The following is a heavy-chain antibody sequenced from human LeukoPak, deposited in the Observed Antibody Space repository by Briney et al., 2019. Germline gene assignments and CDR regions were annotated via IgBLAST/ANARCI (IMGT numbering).Heavy chain of an antibody. V-gene: IGHV3-53*01. D-gene: IGHD3-10*01. CDR2: LYSGGST. CDR3: AKDRLRWFGELLGAFDI. Sequence: GGSLRLSCAASGFTVSTNYMSWVRQAPGKGLEWVSVLYSGGSTYYADSVKGRFTISRDNSKNTLYLQMNSLRAEDTAVYYCAKDRLRWFGELLGAFDIWGQGTMVTVSS. J-gene: IGHJ3*02. CDR1: GFTVSTNY.